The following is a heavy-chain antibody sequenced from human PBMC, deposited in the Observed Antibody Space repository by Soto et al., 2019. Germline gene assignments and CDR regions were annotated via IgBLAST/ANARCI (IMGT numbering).Heavy chain of an antibody. V-gene: IGHV1-2*04. CDR1: GYTFTGYY. CDR2: INPNSGGT. Sequence: ASVKVSCKASGYTFTGYYMHWVRQAPGQGLKWMGWINPNSGGTNYAQKFQGWVTMTRDTSISTAYMELSRLRSDDTAVYYCARGGLVVIKTGYYYGMDVWGQGTTVTVSS. CDR3: ARGGLVVIKTGYYYGMDV. D-gene: IGHD3-22*01. J-gene: IGHJ6*02.